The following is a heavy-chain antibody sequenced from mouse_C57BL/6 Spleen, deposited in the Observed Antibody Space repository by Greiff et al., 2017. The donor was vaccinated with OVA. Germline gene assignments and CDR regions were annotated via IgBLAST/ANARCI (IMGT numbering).Heavy chain of an antibody. J-gene: IGHJ2*01. CDR2: IHPSDGDT. CDR1: GYTFTSYW. D-gene: IGHD4-1*01. CDR3: ARAGTGSYYLDY. Sequence: QVQLQQPGAELVKPGASVKVSCKASGYTFTSYWMHWVKQRPGQGLEWIGRIHPSDGDTTYNQKFKGKATLTVNKSYSTAYMPLSSLTSADSAVFYCARAGTGSYYLDYWGQGTTLTVSS. V-gene: IGHV1-74*01.